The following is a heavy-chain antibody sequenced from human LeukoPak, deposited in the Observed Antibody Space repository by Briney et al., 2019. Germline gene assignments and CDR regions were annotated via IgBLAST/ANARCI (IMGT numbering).Heavy chain of an antibody. J-gene: IGHJ4*02. V-gene: IGHV3-23*01. CDR2: ISGSGDNT. Sequence: GGSLRLSCAASGFTFSSYAMSWVRQAPGKGLEWVSGISGSGDNTYYADSVKGRFTISRDNTKNTLYVQVNSLGTEDTAAYYCAKGSYYDSSGSFYFDYWGQGTLVTVSS. CDR3: AKGSYYDSSGSFYFDY. D-gene: IGHD3-22*01. CDR1: GFTFSSYA.